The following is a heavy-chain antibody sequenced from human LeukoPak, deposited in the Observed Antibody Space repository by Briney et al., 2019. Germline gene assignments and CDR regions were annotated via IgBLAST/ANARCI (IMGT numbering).Heavy chain of an antibody. J-gene: IGHJ6*03. Sequence: PSETLSLTCTVSGGSISSYYWSWIRPPAGKGLEWIGRIYTSGSTNYNPSLKSRVTISVDKSKNQFSLKLSSVTAADTAVYYCAREGAANFYYYYYYMDVWGKGTTVTVSS. D-gene: IGHD1-26*01. CDR1: GGSISSYY. CDR2: IYTSGST. V-gene: IGHV4-4*07. CDR3: AREGAANFYYYYYYMDV.